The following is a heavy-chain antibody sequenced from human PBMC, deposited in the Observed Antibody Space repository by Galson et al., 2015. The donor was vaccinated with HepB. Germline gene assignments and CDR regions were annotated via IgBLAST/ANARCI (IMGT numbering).Heavy chain of an antibody. CDR3: ARHGAAAGSDWFDP. CDR2: MYYSGST. D-gene: IGHD6-13*01. V-gene: IGHV4-39*01. CDR1: GGSITRSSYY. Sequence: SETLSLTCTVSGGSITRSSYYWGWIRQPPGKGLEWIGSMYYSGSTYYNPSLKSRVTTSVDTSKNHFSLKLTSVTAADTAVYYCARHGAAAGSDWFDPWGQGTQVTVSS. J-gene: IGHJ5*02.